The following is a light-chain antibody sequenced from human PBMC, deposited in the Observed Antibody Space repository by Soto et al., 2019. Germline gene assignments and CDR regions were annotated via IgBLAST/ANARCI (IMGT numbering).Light chain of an antibody. CDR1: QSVSSSSY. CDR2: GAS. V-gene: IGKV3-20*01. J-gene: IGKJ2*01. Sequence: EIVLTQSPGTLSLSPWERATLSCRASQSVSSSSYLAWYQQKPCQAPRLLIYGASSRATGIPDRFSGSGSATDFTLTISRLEPEDFAVYYCRQYGSSPSYTFGQGTKLEIK. CDR3: RQYGSSPSYT.